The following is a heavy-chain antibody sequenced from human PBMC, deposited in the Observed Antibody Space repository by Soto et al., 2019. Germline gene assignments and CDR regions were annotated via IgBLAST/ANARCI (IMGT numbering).Heavy chain of an antibody. D-gene: IGHD3-10*01. CDR3: ARGRVVREEPFDY. V-gene: IGHV4-34*01. J-gene: IGHJ4*02. CDR1: GGSFSGYY. CDR2: INHSGST. Sequence: PSETLSLTCAVYGGSFSGYYWSWIRQPPGKGLEWIGEINHSGSTNYNPSLKSRVTISVDTSKNQFSLKLSSVTAADTAVYYCARGRVVREEPFDYWGQGTLVTVSS.